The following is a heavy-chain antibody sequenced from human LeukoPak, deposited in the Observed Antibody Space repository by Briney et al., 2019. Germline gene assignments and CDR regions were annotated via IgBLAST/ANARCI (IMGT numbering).Heavy chain of an antibody. D-gene: IGHD2-2*01. Sequence: GGSRTLSCAASGFTLSDYYMSWIRPAPGRGLGWDSYISSSGSTIYYADSVKGRFTISRDNAKNSLYLQMNSLRAEDTAVYYCARDGACSSTSCKYYYYYMDVWGKGTTVTVSS. J-gene: IGHJ6*03. V-gene: IGHV3-11*01. CDR1: GFTLSDYY. CDR2: ISSSGSTI. CDR3: ARDGACSSTSCKYYYYYMDV.